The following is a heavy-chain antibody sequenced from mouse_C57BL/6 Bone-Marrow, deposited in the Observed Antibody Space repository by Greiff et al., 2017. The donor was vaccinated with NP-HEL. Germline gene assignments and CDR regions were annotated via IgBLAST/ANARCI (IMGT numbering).Heavy chain of an antibody. Sequence: QVQLKQPGAELVRPGTSVKLSCKASGYTFTSYWMHWVKQRPGQGLEWIGVIDPSDSYTNYNQKFKGKATLTVATSSGTAYMQLSSLTSGDSAVYYCARVSTMVEWFAYWGQGTLVTVSA. CDR1: GYTFTSYW. CDR3: ARVSTMVEWFAY. V-gene: IGHV1-59*01. J-gene: IGHJ3*01. D-gene: IGHD2-2*01. CDR2: IDPSDSYT.